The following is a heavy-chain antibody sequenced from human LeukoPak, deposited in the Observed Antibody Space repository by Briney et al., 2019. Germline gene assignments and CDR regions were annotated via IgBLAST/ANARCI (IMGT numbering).Heavy chain of an antibody. CDR1: GGTFSSYA. Sequence: ASVKVSCKASGGTFSSYAISWVRQAPGQGLEWMGRIIPIFGIANYAQKFQGRVTITADKSTSTAYMELSSLRSEDTAVYYCATFSHNYYDSSGYYPYYGMDVWGQGPRSPSP. D-gene: IGHD3-22*01. CDR2: IIPIFGIA. J-gene: IGHJ6*02. V-gene: IGHV1-69*04. CDR3: ATFSHNYYDSSGYYPYYGMDV.